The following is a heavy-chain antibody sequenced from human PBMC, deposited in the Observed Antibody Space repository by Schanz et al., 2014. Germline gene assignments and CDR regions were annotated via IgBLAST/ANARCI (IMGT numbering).Heavy chain of an antibody. D-gene: IGHD3-9*01. CDR2: ISAYNGNT. Sequence: QVQLVQSGAEVKNPGASVKVSCKASGYTFTSYGISWVRQSPGQGLEWMGWISAYNGNTKYPQKLQGRVSMTTDTSTSTAYMELRSLRADDTAVYYCATDAADFYAILTEKDYWGHGTLVTASS. V-gene: IGHV1-18*01. J-gene: IGHJ4*01. CDR3: ATDAADFYAILTEKDY. CDR1: GYTFTSYG.